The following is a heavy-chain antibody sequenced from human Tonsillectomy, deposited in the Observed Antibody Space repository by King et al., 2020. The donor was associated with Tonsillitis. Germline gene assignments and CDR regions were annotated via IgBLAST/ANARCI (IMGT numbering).Heavy chain of an antibody. V-gene: IGHV4-39*01. Sequence: LQLQESGPGLVKPSETLSLTCTVSGGSISSSSYYWGWIRQPPGKGLEWIGRIYYSGGTSYNPSLTSRVTISVDTSKNQFSLKLSSVTAADTAVYYCARRDRNYYYYYMDVWGKGTTVTVSS. CDR2: IYYSGGT. CDR1: GGSISSSSYY. J-gene: IGHJ6*03. CDR3: ARRDRNYYYYYMDV.